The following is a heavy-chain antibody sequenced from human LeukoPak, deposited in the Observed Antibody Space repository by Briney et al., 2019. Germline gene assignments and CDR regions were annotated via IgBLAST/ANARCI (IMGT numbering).Heavy chain of an antibody. J-gene: IGHJ3*02. CDR3: ARDRDYVWGSYRERRFAFDI. D-gene: IGHD3-16*02. V-gene: IGHV4-39*07. Sequence: PSETLSLTCTVSGGSISSSSYYWGWIRQPPGKGLEWIGSIYYSGSTCYNPSLKSRVTISVDTSKNQFSLKLSSVTAADTAVYYCARDRDYVWGSYRERRFAFDIWGQGTMVTVSS. CDR2: IYYSGST. CDR1: GGSISSSSYY.